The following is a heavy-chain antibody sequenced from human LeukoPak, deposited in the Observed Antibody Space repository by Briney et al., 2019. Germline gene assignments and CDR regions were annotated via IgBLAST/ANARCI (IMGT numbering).Heavy chain of an antibody. J-gene: IGHJ4*02. CDR2: FDPEDGET. V-gene: IGHV1-24*01. CDR1: GYTLTELS. Sequence: ASVKVSCKVSGYTLTELSMHWVRQAPGKGLEWMGGFDPEDGETIYAQKFQGRVTMTEDTSTDTAYMELRSLRSDDTAVYYCARDSLSGGASSYFDYWGQGTLVTVSS. D-gene: IGHD1-26*01. CDR3: ARDSLSGGASSYFDY.